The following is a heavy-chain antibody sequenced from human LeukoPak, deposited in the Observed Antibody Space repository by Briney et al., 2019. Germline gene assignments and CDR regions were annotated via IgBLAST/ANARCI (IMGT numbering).Heavy chain of an antibody. D-gene: IGHD3-10*01. CDR2: IYHSGST. CDR1: GYSISSGYY. CDR3: ARDGYYYGSGSYGVIDY. V-gene: IGHV4-38-2*02. Sequence: PSETLSLTCTVSGYSISSGYYWGWIRQPPGKGLEWIGSIYHSGSTYYNPSLKSRVTISVDTSKNQFSLKLSSVTAADTAVYYCARDGYYYGSGSYGVIDYWGQGTLVTVSS. J-gene: IGHJ4*02.